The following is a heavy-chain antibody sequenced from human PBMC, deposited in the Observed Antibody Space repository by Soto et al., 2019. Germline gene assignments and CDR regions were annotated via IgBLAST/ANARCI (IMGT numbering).Heavy chain of an antibody. CDR1: GYTFIDYY. CDR3: ARPPGYISDWYYFDL. CDR2: ISPRSGGT. J-gene: IGHJ4*02. V-gene: IGHV1-2*02. Sequence: ASVKVSFKASGYTFIDYYMHWLRQAPGQGFEWMGRISPRSGGTNYAQKFQGRVTMTWDTSLNTAYMELSSLISEDTAVYYCARPPGYISDWYYFDLWGQGTLVTVSS. D-gene: IGHD3-9*01.